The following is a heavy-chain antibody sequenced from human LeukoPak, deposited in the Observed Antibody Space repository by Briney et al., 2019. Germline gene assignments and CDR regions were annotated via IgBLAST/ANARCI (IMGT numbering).Heavy chain of an antibody. CDR1: GFNFNNHW. J-gene: IGHJ1*01. Sequence: GGSLRLSCTASGFNFNNHWMSWVRQAPGKELEWVANIKQDGTVKNYLGSVTGRFTISRDNSKNTLYLQMNSLRAEDTAVYYCANFLWSGYYEYFQHWGQGTLVTVSS. CDR3: ANFLWSGYYEYFQH. V-gene: IGHV3-7*03. CDR2: IKQDGTVK. D-gene: IGHD3-3*01.